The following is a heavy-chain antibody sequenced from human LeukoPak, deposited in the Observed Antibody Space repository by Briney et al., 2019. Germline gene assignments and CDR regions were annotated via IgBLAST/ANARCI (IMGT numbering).Heavy chain of an antibody. V-gene: IGHV4-59*08. D-gene: IGHD5-18*01. J-gene: IGHJ3*02. CDR1: GGSISSYY. Sequence: SETLSLTCTVSGGSISSYYWSWIRRPPGKGLEWIGYIYYSGSTNYNPSLKSRVTISVDTSKNQFSLKLSSVTAADTAVYYCARLVDTAMVSFAFDIWGQGTMVTVSS. CDR3: ARLVDTAMVSFAFDI. CDR2: IYYSGST.